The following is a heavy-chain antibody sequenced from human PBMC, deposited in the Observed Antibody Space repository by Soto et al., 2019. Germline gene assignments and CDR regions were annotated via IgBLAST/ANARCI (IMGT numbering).Heavy chain of an antibody. CDR2: IIPIFGTA. V-gene: IGHV1-69*12. Sequence: QVQLVQSGAEVKKPGSSVKVSCKASGGTFSSYAISWVRQAPGQGLEWMGGIIPIFGTANYAQKFQGRVTITADESMSTGDVELSSLRSEDTAGYYCASGISFLGVVRSWGQGTLVTVSS. CDR1: GGTFSSYA. D-gene: IGHD3-3*01. J-gene: IGHJ4*02. CDR3: ASGISFLGVVRS.